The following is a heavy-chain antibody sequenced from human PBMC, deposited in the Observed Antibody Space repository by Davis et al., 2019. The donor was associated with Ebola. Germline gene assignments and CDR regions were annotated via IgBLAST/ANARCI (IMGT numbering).Heavy chain of an antibody. D-gene: IGHD1-26*01. J-gene: IGHJ4*02. CDR2: IWYDGSNK. CDR3: ARDSGRWELLGAVDY. Sequence: GESLKISCAASGFTFSSYGMHWVRQAPGKGLEWVAVIWYDGSNKYYADSVKGRFTISRDNSKNTLYLQMNSLRAEDTAVYYCARDSGRWELLGAVDYWGQRTLATVSS. CDR1: GFTFSSYG. V-gene: IGHV3-33*01.